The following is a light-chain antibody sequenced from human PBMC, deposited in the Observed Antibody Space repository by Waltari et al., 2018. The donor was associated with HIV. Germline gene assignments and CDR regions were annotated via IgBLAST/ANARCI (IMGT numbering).Light chain of an antibody. CDR3: SSYAGARGGV. CDR1: SSDIGSYNL. J-gene: IGLJ2*01. CDR2: DFN. V-gene: IGLV2-23*02. Sequence: QSALTQPASVSESPGQSITISCSGTSSDIGSYNLFSLYQQHPGKAPKLIIYDFNKPPSGVFNRFSCSKSGNTASLTISGLQAEDEADYYCSSYAGARGGVFGGGTKLTVL.